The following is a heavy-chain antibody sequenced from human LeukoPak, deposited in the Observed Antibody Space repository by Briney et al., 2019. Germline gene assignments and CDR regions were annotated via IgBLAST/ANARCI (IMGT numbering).Heavy chain of an antibody. Sequence: GGSLRLSCAASGFTFSSYAMSWARQAPGKGLEWVSAISGSGGSTFYADSVKGRFTISRDNSKNTLYLQMNSLRAEDTAVYYCAKDARRLVRGVIIGNWFDPWGQGTLVTVSS. J-gene: IGHJ5*02. CDR1: GFTFSSYA. CDR2: ISGSGGST. CDR3: AKDARRLVRGVIIGNWFDP. D-gene: IGHD3-10*01. V-gene: IGHV3-23*01.